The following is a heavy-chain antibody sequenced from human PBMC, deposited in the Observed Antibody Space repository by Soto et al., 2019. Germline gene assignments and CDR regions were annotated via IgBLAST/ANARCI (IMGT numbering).Heavy chain of an antibody. CDR2: TYYRSKWYN. J-gene: IGHJ3*02. D-gene: IGHD3-22*01. CDR1: GESVPSKSDA. V-gene: IGHV6-1*01. Sequence: PSQTRSLDCAISGESVPSKSDAWNWIRQSPSRGREWLGRTYYRSKWYNDYAVSVKSRITINPDTSKNQFSLQLNSVTPEDTAVYYCARDLGYYDSSGYYSDAFDIWGQGTMVTVSS. CDR3: ARDLGYYDSSGYYSDAFDI.